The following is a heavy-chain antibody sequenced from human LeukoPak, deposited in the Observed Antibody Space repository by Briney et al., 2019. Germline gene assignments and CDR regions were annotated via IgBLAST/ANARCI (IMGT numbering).Heavy chain of an antibody. Sequence: ASVKVSCKASGYTFTSYGISWVRQAPGQGLEWMGWISAYNGNTNYAQKLQGRVTMTTDTPTSTAYMELRSLRSDDTAVYYCARDSPGGSLAYCGGDCYSDAFDIWGQGTMVTVSS. CDR2: ISAYNGNT. CDR1: GYTFTSYG. CDR3: ARDSPGGSLAYCGGDCYSDAFDI. D-gene: IGHD2-21*02. J-gene: IGHJ3*02. V-gene: IGHV1-18*01.